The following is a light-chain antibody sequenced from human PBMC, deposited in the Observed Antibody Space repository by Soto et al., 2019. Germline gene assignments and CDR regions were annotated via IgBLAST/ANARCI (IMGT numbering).Light chain of an antibody. CDR1: ISNIGTNY. CDR3: AAWDDSLSGVV. J-gene: IGLJ2*01. CDR2: KNN. V-gene: IGLV1-47*01. Sequence: QSVLTQPPSASGTPGQRVTISCSGSISNIGTNYVYWYQQLPGTAPKLLIYKNNQRPSGVPDRFSGSKSVTSASLAISGLRSEDDADYYCAAWDDSLSGVVFGGGTKLTVL.